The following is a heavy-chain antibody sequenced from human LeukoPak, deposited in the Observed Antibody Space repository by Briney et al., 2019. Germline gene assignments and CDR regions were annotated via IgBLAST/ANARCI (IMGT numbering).Heavy chain of an antibody. CDR1: GYTFTNYP. CDR3: ARDKGAAAGSDYYYGMDV. CDR2: ISAGNGNT. V-gene: IGHV1-3*01. J-gene: IGHJ6*04. Sequence: ASVKVSCKASGYTFTNYPIHWVRQAPGHRLEWMGWISAGNGNTKYSQNFKDRVTITRDTSASTAYMELSSLRSEDTAVYYCARDKGAAAGSDYYYGMDVWGTGTTVTVSS. D-gene: IGHD6-13*01.